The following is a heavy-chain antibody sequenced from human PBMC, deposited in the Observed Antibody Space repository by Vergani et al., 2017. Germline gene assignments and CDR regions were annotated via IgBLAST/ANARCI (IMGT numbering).Heavy chain of an antibody. CDR1: GDSIISRSYY. CDR2: IYNSGNG. J-gene: IGHJ6*02. V-gene: IGHV4-39*01. D-gene: IGHD6-13*01. Sequence: QMQLQESGPGLVKASETLSLTCTVSGDSIISRSYYWGWLRQPPGKGLEWIGSIYNSGNGDSSSSLKSRVTISADTSKNQFSLRLTSVTAADTAVYYCAGGKLVPYYYYYGMDVWGQGTTVTVSS. CDR3: AGGKLVPYYYYYGMDV.